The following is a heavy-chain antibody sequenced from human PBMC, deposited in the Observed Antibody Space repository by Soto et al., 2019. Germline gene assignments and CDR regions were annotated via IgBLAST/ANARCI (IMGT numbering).Heavy chain of an antibody. CDR1: GFTFSSYS. CDR2: ISSSSSYI. Sequence: GGSLRLSCAASGFTFSSYSMNWVRQAPGKGLEWVSFISSSSSYIDYADSVKGRFTISRDNAKNSLYLQMNSLRAEDTALYYCARDVIYVHDVDNYGVPSIDYWGQGTLVTVSS. J-gene: IGHJ4*02. V-gene: IGHV3-21*01. D-gene: IGHD5-18*01. CDR3: ARDVIYVHDVDNYGVPSIDY.